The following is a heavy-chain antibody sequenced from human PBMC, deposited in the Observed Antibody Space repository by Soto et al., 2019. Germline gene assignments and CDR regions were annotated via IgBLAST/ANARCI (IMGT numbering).Heavy chain of an antibody. CDR3: ARDPRTARASAMDV. V-gene: IGHV3-33*01. CDR2: VWYDGSNG. J-gene: IGHJ6*02. Sequence: GGSLRLSCTASGFIFSNFGMHWVRQAPGKGLEWVAGVWYDGSNGVSAESVKGRFTISRDSSKNTLYLQMTSLRAEDTAVYYCARDPRTARASAMDVWGQGTTVTVSS. CDR1: GFIFSNFG. D-gene: IGHD6-6*01.